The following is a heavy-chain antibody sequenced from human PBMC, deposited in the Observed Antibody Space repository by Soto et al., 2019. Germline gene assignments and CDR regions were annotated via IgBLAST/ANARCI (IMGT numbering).Heavy chain of an antibody. CDR1: GYTLTELS. CDR2: FDPEDGET. CDR3: AKLIAAAGTDWFDP. J-gene: IGHJ5*02. D-gene: IGHD6-13*01. V-gene: IGHV1-24*01. Sequence: GVSVKVSCKVSGYTLTELSMRWVRQAPGKGLEWMGGFDPEDGETIYAQKFQVRVTMTEDTSTDTAYMELSSLRSEDTAVYYCAKLIAAAGTDWFDPWGQGTLVTVSS.